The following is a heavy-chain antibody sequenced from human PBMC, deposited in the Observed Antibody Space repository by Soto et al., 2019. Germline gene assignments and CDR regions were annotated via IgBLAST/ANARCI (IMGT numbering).Heavy chain of an antibody. J-gene: IGHJ4*02. CDR3: ARVSGTLERYSDLDY. CDR1: GFIFSSYS. V-gene: IGHV3-21*06. Sequence: EVQLVESGGGLVKPGGSLRLSCAASGFIFSSYSMNWVRQAPGKGLEWVSSISPRSDYIYSADSMRGRFTISRDNAQNSLYLHMNNLRAEDTAVYHCARVSGTLERYSDLDYWGQGTLVTVSS. CDR2: ISPRSDYI. D-gene: IGHD3-10*01.